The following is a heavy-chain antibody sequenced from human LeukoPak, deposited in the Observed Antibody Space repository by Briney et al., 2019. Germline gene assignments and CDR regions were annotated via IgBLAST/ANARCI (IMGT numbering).Heavy chain of an antibody. V-gene: IGHV3-23*01. CDR1: GFTFSSYA. CDR3: ATSEYSSGWYFFDY. J-gene: IGHJ4*02. Sequence: GGSLRLSCAASGFTFSSYAMSWVHQAPGKGLEWVSAISGSGGSTHYADSVKGRFTISRDNSKNTLYLQMNSLGAEDTAVYYCATSEYSSGWYFFDYWGQGTLVTVSS. CDR2: ISGSGGST. D-gene: IGHD6-19*01.